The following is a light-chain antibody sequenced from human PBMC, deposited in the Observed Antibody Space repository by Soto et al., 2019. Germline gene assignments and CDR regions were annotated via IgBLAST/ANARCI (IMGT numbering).Light chain of an antibody. V-gene: IGKV3-15*01. CDR1: QSVSSN. Sequence: EIVMTQSPATLSVSPGERATLSCRASQSVSSNLAWYQQTPGQPPRLLIYAASTRATGIPARFSGSGSGTEFTLTISSLQSEDFAVYYCQQYNNWPIYTFGQGTKLEIK. J-gene: IGKJ2*01. CDR3: QQYNNWPIYT. CDR2: AAS.